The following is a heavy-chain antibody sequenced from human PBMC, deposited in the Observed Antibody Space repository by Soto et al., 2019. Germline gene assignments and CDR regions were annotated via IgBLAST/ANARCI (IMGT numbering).Heavy chain of an antibody. D-gene: IGHD6-19*01. CDR1: GFTFSTYA. CDR3: AKERSSGWSLDY. V-gene: IGHV3-23*01. CDR2: ISGSGDST. J-gene: IGHJ4*02. Sequence: PLGVLRLSCAASGFTFSTYAMNWVRQAPGKGLEWVSGISGSGDSTYYADSVKGRFTVSRDNSKNTLYLQMNSLRAEDTAVFYCAKERSSGWSLDYWGQGTLVTV.